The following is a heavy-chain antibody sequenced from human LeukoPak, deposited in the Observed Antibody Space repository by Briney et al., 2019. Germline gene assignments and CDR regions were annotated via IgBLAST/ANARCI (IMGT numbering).Heavy chain of an antibody. D-gene: IGHD3-22*01. J-gene: IGHJ1*01. V-gene: IGHV3-23*01. CDR1: GFTFNNYA. Sequence: GGSLRLSCASSGFTFNNYAMSWVRQAPGKGLEWVSTIGGIGGNINYADSVKGRFTISRDNSKNTLYLQMNSLRAEDTALYYCAKGISYYYDNSLTYWGQGTLVTVSS. CDR3: AKGISYYYDNSLTY. CDR2: IGGIGGNI.